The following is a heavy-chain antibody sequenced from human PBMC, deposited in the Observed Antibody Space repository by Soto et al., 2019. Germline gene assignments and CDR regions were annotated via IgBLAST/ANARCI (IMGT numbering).Heavy chain of an antibody. V-gene: IGHV5-10-1*01. CDR2: IDPSDSYT. D-gene: IGHD2-15*01. CDR1: GYSFTSYL. J-gene: IGHJ3*02. CDR3: ETKSIVVVDAKVDFDI. Sequence: VESLKIAFKVSGYSFTSYLIIFVLQMPGKGLEWMGRIDPSDSYTNYSPSFQGNVNISADKSISTAYLQWSSLKASDTAMYYCETKSIVVVDAKVDFDIWGQGTMV.